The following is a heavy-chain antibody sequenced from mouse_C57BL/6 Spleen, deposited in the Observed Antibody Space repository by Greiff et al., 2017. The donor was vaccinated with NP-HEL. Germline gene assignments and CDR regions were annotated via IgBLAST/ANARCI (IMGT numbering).Heavy chain of an antibody. CDR2: ISYDGSN. CDR1: GYSITSGYY. J-gene: IGHJ2*01. D-gene: IGHD1-1*01. CDR3: ARESPSYYGCIPYYLDY. Sequence: DVQLQESGPGLVKPSQSLSLTCSVTGYSITSGYYWNWIRQFPGNKLEWMGYISYDGSNNYNPSLKNRISITRDTSKNQFFLKLNSVTTEDTATYYCARESPSYYGCIPYYLDYKGQGTTLTVSS. V-gene: IGHV3-6*01.